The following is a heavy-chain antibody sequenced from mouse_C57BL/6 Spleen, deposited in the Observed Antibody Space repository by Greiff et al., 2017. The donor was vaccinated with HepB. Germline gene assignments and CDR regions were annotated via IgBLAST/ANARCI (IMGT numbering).Heavy chain of an antibody. CDR1: GYTFTSYW. CDR2: IDPSDSYT. Sequence: QVQLKESGAELVMPGASVKLSCKASGYTFTSYWMHWVKQRPGQGLEWIGEIDPSDSYTNYNQKFKGKSTLTVDKSSSTAYMQLSSLTSEDSAVYYCARLSSGYFDYWGQGTTLTVSS. D-gene: IGHD3-2*02. V-gene: IGHV1-69*01. J-gene: IGHJ2*01. CDR3: ARLSSGYFDY.